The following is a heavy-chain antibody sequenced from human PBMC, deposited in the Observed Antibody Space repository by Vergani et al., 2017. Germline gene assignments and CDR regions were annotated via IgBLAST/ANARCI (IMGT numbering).Heavy chain of an antibody. D-gene: IGHD3-10*01. CDR2: IISSSSYI. CDR3: ARDRTGILWFGGD. CDR1: GFTFSSYS. V-gene: IGHV3-21*01. Sequence: EVQLVESGGGLVKPGGSLRLSCAASGFTFSSYSMNWVRQAPGKGLEWVSSIISSSSYIYYADSVKGRFTISRDNAKNSLYLQMNSLRAEDTAVYYCARDRTGILWFGGDLGQGTLVTVSS. J-gene: IGHJ4*02.